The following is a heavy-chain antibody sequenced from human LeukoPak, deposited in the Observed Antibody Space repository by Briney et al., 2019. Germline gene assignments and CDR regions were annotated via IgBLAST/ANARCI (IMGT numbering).Heavy chain of an antibody. CDR2: VYSGGST. Sequence: GGSLRLSCAVSGFTVSSNYMNWVRQAPGKGLEWVSVVYSGGSTYYADSVKGRFTISRDNAKNSLYLQMNSLRDEDTAVYYCARAGQQLVFNYWGQGTLVTVSS. CDR1: GFTVSSNY. D-gene: IGHD6-13*01. CDR3: ARAGQQLVFNY. V-gene: IGHV3-53*01. J-gene: IGHJ4*02.